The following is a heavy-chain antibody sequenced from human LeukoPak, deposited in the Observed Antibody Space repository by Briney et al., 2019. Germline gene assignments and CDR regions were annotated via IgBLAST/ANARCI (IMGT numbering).Heavy chain of an antibody. V-gene: IGHV3-23*01. J-gene: IGHJ4*02. CDR2: ISGSGGST. CDR3: AIPVWFGELLPFDY. CDR1: GFTFSSYA. Sequence: PGGSLRLSCAASGFTFSSYAMSWVRQAPGKGLEWVSAISGSGGSTYYADSVKGRFTISRDNSKNTLYLQMNSLRAEDTAVYYCAIPVWFGELLPFDYWGQGTLVTVSS. D-gene: IGHD3-10*01.